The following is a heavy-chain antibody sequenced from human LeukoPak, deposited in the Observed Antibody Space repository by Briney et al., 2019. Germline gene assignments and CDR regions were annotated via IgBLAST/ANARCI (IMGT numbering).Heavy chain of an antibody. CDR2: ISGSSGHI. J-gene: IGHJ4*02. D-gene: IGHD5-18*01. Sequence: PGGSLRLSCAASGFAFGNYAMTWVRQAPGKGLEWVSTISGSSGHIYYADSVKGRFTTSRDNSKNTLYLQMNSLRAEDTAVYYCAKDDGGYSYGNFYFDYWGQGTLVTVSS. CDR3: AKDDGGYSYGNFYFDY. V-gene: IGHV3-23*01. CDR1: GFAFGNYA.